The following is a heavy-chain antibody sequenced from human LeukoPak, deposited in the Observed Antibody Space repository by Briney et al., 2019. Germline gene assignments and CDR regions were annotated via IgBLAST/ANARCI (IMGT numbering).Heavy chain of an antibody. J-gene: IGHJ4*02. Sequence: GASVQVSCQASGYTFTDYYMHWVRQAPGQGFEWMGWINPNDGDTNYAQKFQGRVTMTRDTSISTAHMEVSRLRSDDTAVYYCARANFLYCSSSTCLFDYWGQGTLVTVSS. CDR3: ARANFLYCSSSTCLFDY. CDR2: INPNDGDT. D-gene: IGHD2-2*01. CDR1: GYTFTDYY. V-gene: IGHV1-2*02.